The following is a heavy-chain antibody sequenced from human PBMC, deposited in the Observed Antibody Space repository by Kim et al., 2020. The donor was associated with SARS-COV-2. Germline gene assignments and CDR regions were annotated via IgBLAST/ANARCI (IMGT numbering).Heavy chain of an antibody. CDR3: ARVGSRWLRPFDY. D-gene: IGHD5-12*01. J-gene: IGHJ4*02. Sequence: SETLSLTCAVYGGSFSGYYWSWIRQPPGKGLEWIGEINHSGSTNYNPSLKSRVTISVDTSKNQFSLKLSSVTAADTAVYYCARVGSRWLRPFDYWGQGTLVTVSS. CDR1: GGSFSGYY. CDR2: INHSGST. V-gene: IGHV4-34*01.